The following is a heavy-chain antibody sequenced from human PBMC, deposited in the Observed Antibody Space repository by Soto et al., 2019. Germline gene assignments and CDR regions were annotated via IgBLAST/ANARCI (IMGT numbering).Heavy chain of an antibody. J-gene: IGHJ6*02. CDR2: ISAYNGNT. D-gene: IGHD5-12*01. V-gene: IGHV1-18*01. CDR1: GYTFTSYG. Sequence: ASVKVSCKASGYTFTSYGISWVRQAPGQGLEWMGWISAYNGNTNYAQKLQGRVTMTTDTSTSTAFMELRILRSDDTAVYYCARVSGVVYYYYGMDVWGQGTTVTVSS. CDR3: ARVSGVVYYYYGMDV.